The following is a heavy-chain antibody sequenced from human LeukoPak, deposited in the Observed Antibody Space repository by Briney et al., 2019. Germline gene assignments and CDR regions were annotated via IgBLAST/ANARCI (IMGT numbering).Heavy chain of an antibody. D-gene: IGHD4-17*01. CDR1: GYSISSGYY. J-gene: IGHJ5*02. V-gene: IGHV4-38-2*02. CDR2: IYHSGST. CDR3: ARDDGDYLGDWFDP. Sequence: ASETLSLTCTVSGYSISSGYYWAWIRQPPGKGLEWIGSIYHSGSTYYDPSLKSRVTISVDTSKNQFSLKLSSVTAADTAVYYCARDDGDYLGDWFDPWGQGTLVTVSS.